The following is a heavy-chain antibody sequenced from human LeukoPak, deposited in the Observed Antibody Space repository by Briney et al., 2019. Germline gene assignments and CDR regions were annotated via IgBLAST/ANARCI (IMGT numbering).Heavy chain of an antibody. Sequence: GGSLRLSCAASGFTFSIYSMNWVRQAPGKGLEWVSFISSSSSYIYYADSVEGRFTISRDNAKNSLYLQMNSLRAEDTAVYYCARDRVDYWGQGTLVTVSS. CDR3: ARDRVDY. CDR2: ISSSSSYI. V-gene: IGHV3-21*01. CDR1: GFTFSIYS. J-gene: IGHJ4*02. D-gene: IGHD3-10*01.